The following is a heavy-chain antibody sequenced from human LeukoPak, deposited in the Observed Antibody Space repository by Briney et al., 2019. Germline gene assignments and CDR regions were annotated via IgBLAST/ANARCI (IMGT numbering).Heavy chain of an antibody. Sequence: SVKVSCKASGGTFSSYAISWVRQAPGQGLEWMGGIIPIFGTANYAQKFQGRVTITADESTCTAYMELSSLRSEDTAVYYCARDRTPEYGHAEWGQGTLVTVSS. CDR3: ARDRTPEYGHAE. J-gene: IGHJ4*02. D-gene: IGHD6-6*01. V-gene: IGHV1-69*13. CDR1: GGTFSSYA. CDR2: IIPIFGTA.